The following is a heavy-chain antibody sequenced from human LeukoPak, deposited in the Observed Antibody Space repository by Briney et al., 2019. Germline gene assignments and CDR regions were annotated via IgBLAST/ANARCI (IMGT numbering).Heavy chain of an antibody. V-gene: IGHV3-7*01. CDR3: ARASGGWYKRFDY. J-gene: IGHJ4*02. D-gene: IGHD6-19*01. CDR2: IKQDGTEK. CDR1: GFTFSSYW. Sequence: PGGSLRLSCAASGFTFSSYWMSWVRQAPGKGLEWVASIKQDGTEKYYVDSVKGRFTISRDNAKNSLYLQMNSLRAEDTAVYYCARASGGWYKRFDYWGQGTLVTVSS.